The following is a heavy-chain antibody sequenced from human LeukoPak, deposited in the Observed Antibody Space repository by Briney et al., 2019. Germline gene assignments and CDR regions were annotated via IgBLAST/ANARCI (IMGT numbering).Heavy chain of an antibody. J-gene: IGHJ6*03. Sequence: PSESLSLTCSVAGGSISSYYWSWLRLPPGKGLEWIGYIYHSGTTKYNPSLKGRVTISVDTSKNQFSLKLSFVTAPDTAVYYCVRQTHYYGSGTYYFYYYIDVWGRGTTVTVSS. CDR2: IYHSGTT. CDR1: GGSISSYY. D-gene: IGHD3-10*01. CDR3: VRQTHYYGSGTYYFYYYIDV. V-gene: IGHV4-59*08.